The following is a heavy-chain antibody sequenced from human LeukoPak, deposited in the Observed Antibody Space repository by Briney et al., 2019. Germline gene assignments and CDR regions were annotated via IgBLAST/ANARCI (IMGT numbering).Heavy chain of an antibody. J-gene: IGHJ3*02. D-gene: IGHD3-22*01. CDR1: GYTFTSYD. Sequence: ASVKVSCKASGYTFTSYDINWVRQATGQGLEWMGWISAYNGNTNYAQKLQGRVTMTTDTSTSTAYMELRSLRSDDTAVYYCARDRSGYYYGDAFDIWGQGTMVTVSS. CDR2: ISAYNGNT. CDR3: ARDRSGYYYGDAFDI. V-gene: IGHV1-18*01.